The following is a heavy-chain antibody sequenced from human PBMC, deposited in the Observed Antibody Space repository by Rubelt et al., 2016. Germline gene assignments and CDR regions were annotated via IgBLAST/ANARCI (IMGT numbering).Heavy chain of an antibody. Sequence: QVQLVQPGAEVKKPGASVKVSCKASGYTFTSYYMHWVRQAPGQGLEWMGIINPSGGSTSYAQNVQGRVTMTRDTSTSTVYMELSSLRSEDTAVYYCARTKTVEMATIPLAYWGQGTLVTVSS. J-gene: IGHJ4*02. V-gene: IGHV1-46*01. CDR1: GYTFTSYY. CDR2: INPSGGST. D-gene: IGHD5-24*01. CDR3: ARTKTVEMATIPLAY.